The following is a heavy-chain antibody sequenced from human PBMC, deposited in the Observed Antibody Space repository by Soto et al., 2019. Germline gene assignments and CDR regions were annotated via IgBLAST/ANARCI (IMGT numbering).Heavy chain of an antibody. V-gene: IGHV3-23*01. CDR2: ISGDAGRT. J-gene: IGHJ4*02. CDR1: GFTYVKYA. CDR3: VKDTVVVINGGDFDY. D-gene: IGHD3-22*01. Sequence: EVQLLESGGALVQPGGSLRLSCEASGFTYVKYAMSWVRQAPGKGLEWVSGISGDAGRTFYAASVKGRFTISRDNSKNTVYLQMNSLRVEDTAVYYCVKDTVVVINGGDFDYWGQGTLVTVSS.